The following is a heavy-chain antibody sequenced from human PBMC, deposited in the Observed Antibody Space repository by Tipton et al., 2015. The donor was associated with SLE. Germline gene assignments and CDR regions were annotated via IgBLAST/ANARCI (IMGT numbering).Heavy chain of an antibody. J-gene: IGHJ5*02. V-gene: IGHV4-59*01. CDR2: IYYSGST. Sequence: TLSLTCTVSGGSISSYYWSWIRQPPGKGLEWIGYIYYSGSTNYNPSLKSRVTISVDTSKNQFSLKLSSVTAADTAVFYCARETDTASGWFDPWGQGTLVTVSS. CDR1: GGSISSYY. D-gene: IGHD5-18*01. CDR3: ARETDTASGWFDP.